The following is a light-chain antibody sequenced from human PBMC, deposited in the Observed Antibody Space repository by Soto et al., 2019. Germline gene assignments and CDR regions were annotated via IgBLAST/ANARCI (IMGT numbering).Light chain of an antibody. J-gene: IGKJ1*01. CDR3: QHYNSYSGT. Sequence: DIQMTQSPSTLSASVGDRVTITCRASQRISSWLAWYQQKPGKAPKLLIYDTSSLEDVVPSRFSGSGSGTEFTLTISSLQPDDFATYYCQHYNSYSGTFGQGTMVDI. V-gene: IGKV1-5*01. CDR1: QRISSW. CDR2: DTS.